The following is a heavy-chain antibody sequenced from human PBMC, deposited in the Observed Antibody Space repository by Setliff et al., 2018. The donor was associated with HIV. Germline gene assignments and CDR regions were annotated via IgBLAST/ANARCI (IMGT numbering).Heavy chain of an antibody. D-gene: IGHD3-3*01. V-gene: IGHV4-4*02. Sequence: SETLSLTCDVSGGSISSNSWWTWVRQPPGKGLEWIGQIYHGGNTRYNPPLKSRLTMSIDKSKNQFSLNLSSATTADTATYYCVRPSFGIGGGSMFDSWGQGIVVTDSS. CDR3: VRPSFGIGGGSMFDS. J-gene: IGHJ4*02. CDR2: IYHGGNT. CDR1: GGSISSNSW.